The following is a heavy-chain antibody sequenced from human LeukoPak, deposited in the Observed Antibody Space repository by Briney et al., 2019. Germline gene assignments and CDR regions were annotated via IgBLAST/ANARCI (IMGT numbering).Heavy chain of an antibody. J-gene: IGHJ3*02. D-gene: IGHD4-17*01. Sequence: RGSLRLSCAASGFTFSSYAMSWVRQAPGKGLEWVSAISGSGGSTYYADSVKGRFTISRDNSKNTLYLQMNSLRAEDTAVYYCAKDKDGDNAFDIWGQGTMVTVSS. CDR1: GFTFSSYA. CDR2: ISGSGGST. CDR3: AKDKDGDNAFDI. V-gene: IGHV3-23*01.